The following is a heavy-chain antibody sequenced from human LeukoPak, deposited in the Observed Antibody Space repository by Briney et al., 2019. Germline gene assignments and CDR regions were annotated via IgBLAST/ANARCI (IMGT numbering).Heavy chain of an antibody. D-gene: IGHD3-10*01. Sequence: GASVKVSCKASGYTFTGYYMHWARQAPGQGLEWMGWINPNSGGTNYAQKFQGRVTMTRDTSISTAYMELSRLRSDDTAVYYCAREDELTGSGIQSDPWGQGTLVTVSS. J-gene: IGHJ5*02. CDR2: INPNSGGT. CDR1: GYTFTGYY. CDR3: AREDELTGSGIQSDP. V-gene: IGHV1-2*02.